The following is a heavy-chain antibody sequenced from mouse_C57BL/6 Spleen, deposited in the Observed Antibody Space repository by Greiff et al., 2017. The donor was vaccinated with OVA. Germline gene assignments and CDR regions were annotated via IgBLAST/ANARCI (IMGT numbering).Heavy chain of an antibody. J-gene: IGHJ3*01. Sequence: QVQLQQSGAELVRPGASVTLSCKASGYTFTDYEMHWVKQTPVHGLEWIGAIDPETGGTACNQKFKGKAILTADKSSSTAYMELRSLTSEDSAVYYWTRPPTCLFAYWGQGTLVTVSA. CDR1: GYTFTDYE. V-gene: IGHV1-15*01. D-gene: IGHD4-1*02. CDR3: TRPPTCLFAY. CDR2: IDPETGGT.